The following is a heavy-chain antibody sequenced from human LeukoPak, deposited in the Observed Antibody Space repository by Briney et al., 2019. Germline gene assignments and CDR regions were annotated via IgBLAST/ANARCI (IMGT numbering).Heavy chain of an antibody. CDR2: INHSGST. CDR1: GGSFSGYY. J-gene: IGHJ4*02. D-gene: IGHD1-1*01. CDR3: ARDNWNDHDTGSPRGETPPLESKNFDY. V-gene: IGHV4-34*01. Sequence: PSETLSLTCAVYGGSFSGYYWSWIRQPPGKGLEWIGEINHSGSTNYNPSLKSRVTISVDTSKNQFSLKLSSVTAADTAVYYCARDNWNDHDTGSPRGETPPLESKNFDYWGQGTLVTVSS.